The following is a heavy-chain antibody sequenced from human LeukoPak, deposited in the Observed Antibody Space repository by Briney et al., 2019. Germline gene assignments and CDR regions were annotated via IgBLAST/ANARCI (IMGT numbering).Heavy chain of an antibody. CDR2: MNPNSGNT. V-gene: IGHV1-8*01. CDR3: ARAVQLERRRLYYFDY. D-gene: IGHD1-1*01. J-gene: IGHJ4*02. CDR1: GYTFTSYD. Sequence: ASVKVSCKASGYTFTSYDINGVRQATGQGREWMGWMNPNSGNTGYAQKFQGRVTMTRNTSISTAYMELSSLRSEDTAVYYCARAVQLERRRLYYFDYWGQGTLVTVSS.